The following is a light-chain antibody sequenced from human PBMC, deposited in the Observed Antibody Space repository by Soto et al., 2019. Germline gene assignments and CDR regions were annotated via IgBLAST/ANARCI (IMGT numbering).Light chain of an antibody. CDR1: SSNIGSNA. CDR3: AAWDDSLFYV. Sequence: QSVLTQPPSASGTPGQRVTISCSGSSSNIGSNAVSWYQQLPGTAPKLLIYSDNQRPSGVTDRFSGSKSGTSAFLAISGHQYEDEADYNCAAWDDSLFYVFGTGTKLTVL. V-gene: IGLV1-44*01. CDR2: SDN. J-gene: IGLJ1*01.